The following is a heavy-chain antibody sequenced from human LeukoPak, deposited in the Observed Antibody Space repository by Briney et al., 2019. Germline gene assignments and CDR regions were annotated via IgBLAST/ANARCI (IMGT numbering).Heavy chain of an antibody. V-gene: IGHV3-23*01. CDR1: GFMFSIYG. D-gene: IGHD6-19*01. CDR2: LSSNGLST. CDR3: AKDKGWGLDY. J-gene: IGHJ4*02. Sequence: GGSLRLSCAASGFMFSIYGMSWVRQAPGKGLEWVAALSSNGLSTYYADSVKGRFTVSRDNSKNTLYLQLKTLRAEDTAIYFCAKDKGWGLDYWGQGTLVSVSS.